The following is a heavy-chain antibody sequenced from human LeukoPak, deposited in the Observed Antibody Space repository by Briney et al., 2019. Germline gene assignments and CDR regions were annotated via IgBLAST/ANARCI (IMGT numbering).Heavy chain of an antibody. Sequence: SETLSLTCTVSGGSISSGGYYWSWIRQHPGKGLEWIGYIYYSGSTYYNPSLKSRVTISVDTSKNQFSLKLSSVTAADTAVYYCARVNGGKGPWLVHRANYYYYMDVWGKGTTVTVSS. CDR1: GGSISSGGYY. V-gene: IGHV4-31*03. J-gene: IGHJ6*03. D-gene: IGHD6-19*01. CDR2: IYYSGST. CDR3: ARVNGGKGPWLVHRANYYYYMDV.